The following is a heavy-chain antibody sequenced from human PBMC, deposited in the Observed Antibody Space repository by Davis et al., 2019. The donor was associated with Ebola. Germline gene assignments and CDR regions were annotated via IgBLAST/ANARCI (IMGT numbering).Heavy chain of an antibody. D-gene: IGHD6-13*01. CDR2: ILPILGAT. Sequence: SVKVSCKPSGDTFGEYGYNWVRQAPGQRLEWMGRILPILGATNYAQNFQGRVTISADKSTYTVYMELSSLRSEDTAVYYCARGILAEGLDSWGQGTLVTVSS. V-gene: IGHV1-69*04. CDR1: GDTFGEYG. CDR3: ARGILAEGLDS. J-gene: IGHJ4*02.